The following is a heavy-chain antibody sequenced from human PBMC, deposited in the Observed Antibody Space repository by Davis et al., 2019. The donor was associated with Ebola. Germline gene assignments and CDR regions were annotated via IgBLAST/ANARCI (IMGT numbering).Heavy chain of an antibody. D-gene: IGHD5-18*01. Sequence: SETLSLTCTVFGGSVSTSSYYWSWIRQPPGKGLEWIGSIYYSGSTYYNPSLKSRVTISVDTSKNQFSLKLSSVTAADTAMYYCARGHSYGSMVYGMDVWGQGTTVTVSS. J-gene: IGHJ6*02. CDR1: GGSVSTSSYY. CDR3: ARGHSYGSMVYGMDV. CDR2: IYYSGST. V-gene: IGHV4-39*01.